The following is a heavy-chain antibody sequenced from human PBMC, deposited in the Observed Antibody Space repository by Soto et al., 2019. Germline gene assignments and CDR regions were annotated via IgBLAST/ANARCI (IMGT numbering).Heavy chain of an antibody. J-gene: IGHJ4*02. CDR3: ARVYFSDLVAFDY. CDR1: GFTFRSHG. V-gene: IGHV3-23*01. CDR2: IRGSGDIS. Sequence: EVQLLESGGGLVQPGGSLRLSCAASGFTFRSHGMSWVGQAPGKGLEWVSVIRGSGDISYYADSVKGRFTISRDNSKNTLYLQMNSLRAEDTAVYYCARVYFSDLVAFDYWGQGTLVTVSS. D-gene: IGHD2-21*01.